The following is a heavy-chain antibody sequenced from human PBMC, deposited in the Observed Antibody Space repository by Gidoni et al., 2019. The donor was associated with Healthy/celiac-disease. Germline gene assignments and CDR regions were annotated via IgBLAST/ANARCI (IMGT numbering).Heavy chain of an antibody. CDR2: IWYDGSNK. CDR1: GFPFSSYG. J-gene: IGHJ4*02. Sequence: QVPLVESGGGVVTPGRSLRLSCAASGFPFSSYGMHWVRQAPGKGLGWVAVIWYDGSNKYYADSVKGRFTISRDNSKNTLYLQMNSLRAEDTAVYYCARDTYYDSSGYLNYWGQGTLVTVSS. D-gene: IGHD3-22*01. V-gene: IGHV3-33*01. CDR3: ARDTYYDSSGYLNY.